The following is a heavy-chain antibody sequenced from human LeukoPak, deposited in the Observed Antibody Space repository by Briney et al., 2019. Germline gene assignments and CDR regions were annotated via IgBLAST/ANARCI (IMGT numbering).Heavy chain of an antibody. J-gene: IGHJ2*01. CDR2: IYYSGST. V-gene: IGHV4-59*01. Sequence: SETLSLTCTVSGGSISSYYWSWIRQPPGKGLTWIGYIYYSGSTNYNPSLKSRVTISVDTSKNQFSLKLSSVTAADTAVYYCARVARITMVRGVAWYFDLWGRGTLVTVSS. CDR1: GGSISSYY. D-gene: IGHD3-10*01. CDR3: ARVARITMVRGVAWYFDL.